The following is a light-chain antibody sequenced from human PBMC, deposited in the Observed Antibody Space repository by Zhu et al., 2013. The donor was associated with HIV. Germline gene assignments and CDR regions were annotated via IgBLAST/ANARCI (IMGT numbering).Light chain of an antibody. Sequence: EIVLTQSPGTLSLSPGERATLSCRASQSVSSSYLAWYQQKPGQAPRLLMYGASSRATGIPDRFSGSGSGTDFTLTISRLEPEDFAVYYCQQYGSSPPRYTFGQGTKLEIK. CDR3: QQYGSSPPRYT. CDR2: GAS. CDR1: QSVSSSY. V-gene: IGKV3-20*01. J-gene: IGKJ2*01.